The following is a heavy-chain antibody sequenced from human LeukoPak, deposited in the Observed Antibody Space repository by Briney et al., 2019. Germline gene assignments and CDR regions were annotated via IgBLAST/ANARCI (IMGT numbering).Heavy chain of an antibody. J-gene: IGHJ4*02. CDR3: ANQEGGIAAAGHFDY. D-gene: IGHD6-13*01. CDR2: ISGSGGST. Sequence: PGGSLRLSCAASGFTFSSYAMSWVRQAPGKGLEWVSAISGSGGSTYYADSVKGRFTISRDNSKNTLYLQMNSLRAEDTAVYYCANQEGGIAAAGHFDYWGQGTLVTVSS. CDR1: GFTFSSYA. V-gene: IGHV3-23*01.